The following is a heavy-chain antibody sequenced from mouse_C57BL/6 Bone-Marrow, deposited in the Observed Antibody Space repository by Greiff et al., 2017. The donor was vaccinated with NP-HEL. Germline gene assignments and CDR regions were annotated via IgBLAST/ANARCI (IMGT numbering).Heavy chain of an antibody. CDR2: INPYNGGT. CDR1: GYTFTDYY. CDR3: AKEAQATFWVAY. J-gene: IGHJ3*01. V-gene: IGHV1-19*01. D-gene: IGHD3-2*02. Sequence: VQLQQSGPVLVKPGASVKMSCKASGYTFTDYYMNWVKQSHGKSLEWIGVINPYNGGTSYNQKFKGKATLTVDKSSSTAYMELNSLTSEDSAVYYCAKEAQATFWVAYWGQGTLVTVSA.